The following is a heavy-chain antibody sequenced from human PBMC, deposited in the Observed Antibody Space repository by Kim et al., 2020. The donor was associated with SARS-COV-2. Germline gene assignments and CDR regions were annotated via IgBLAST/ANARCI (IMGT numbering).Heavy chain of an antibody. V-gene: IGHV1-69*04. CDR3: ARDGESSSPGHYYYYYGMDV. Sequence: SVKVSCKASGGTFSSYAISWVRQAPGQGLEWMGRIIPILGIANYAQKFQGRVTITADKSTSTAYMELSSLRSEDTAVYYCARDGESSSPGHYYYYYGMDVGGQGTTLTVSS. J-gene: IGHJ6*02. D-gene: IGHD6-13*01. CDR1: GGTFSSYA. CDR2: IIPILGIA.